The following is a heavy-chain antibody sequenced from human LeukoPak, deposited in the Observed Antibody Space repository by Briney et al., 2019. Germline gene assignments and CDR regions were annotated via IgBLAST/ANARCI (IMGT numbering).Heavy chain of an antibody. V-gene: IGHV4-59*08. D-gene: IGHD6-19*01. Sequence: PSETLSLTCTVSGGSITSHYWSWIRQPPGKGQEWIGHIFYSGSTKYNPSLKSRVTISVDTSKNQFSLKLSSVTAADTAVYYCARRSSSLFYFDHWGQGTLVTVSS. CDR2: IFYSGST. CDR3: ARRSSSLFYFDH. CDR1: GGSITSHY. J-gene: IGHJ4*02.